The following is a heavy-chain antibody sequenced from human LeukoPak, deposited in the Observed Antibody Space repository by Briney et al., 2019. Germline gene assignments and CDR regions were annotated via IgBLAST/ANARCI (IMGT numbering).Heavy chain of an antibody. CDR3: ARAPPWALDY. D-gene: IGHD7-27*01. CDR2: ISHVGVT. Sequence: SETLSLTCTVSGGSISSSSYYWGWIRQPPGKGLEWIGEISHVGVTKYSPSLQSRVTIAADTSRNQVSLMLTSVTAADTAVYFCARAPPWALDYWGPGTLASVSS. CDR1: GGSISSSSYY. J-gene: IGHJ4*02. V-gene: IGHV4-39*07.